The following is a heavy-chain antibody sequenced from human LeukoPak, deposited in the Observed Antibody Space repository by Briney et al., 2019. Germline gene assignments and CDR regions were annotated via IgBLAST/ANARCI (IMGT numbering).Heavy chain of an antibody. CDR1: GFTFSSYA. CDR3: AKGNDFWSGYLKAEYFQH. V-gene: IGHV3-23*01. Sequence: GGSLRLSCATSGFTFSSYAMSWVRQAPGKGLEWVSGIIASGGSTYYADSVKGRFTTSRDNSKNTLYLQMNSLRAEDTAVYYCAKGNDFWSGYLKAEYFQHWGQGTLVTVSS. D-gene: IGHD3-3*01. J-gene: IGHJ1*01. CDR2: IIASGGST.